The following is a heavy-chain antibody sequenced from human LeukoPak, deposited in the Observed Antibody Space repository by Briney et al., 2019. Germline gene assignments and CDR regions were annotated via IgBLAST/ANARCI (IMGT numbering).Heavy chain of an antibody. V-gene: IGHV3-23*01. CDR1: AFTFSSYA. Sequence: SGGSLRLSCAASAFTFSSYAMSWVRQAPGKGLEWVSVISGGGGSTFYADSVKGRFTISRDNSKNTLYLQMNSLRAEETAIYYCARGVSSGLYYFDYWGQGTLVTVSS. CDR3: ARGVSSGLYYFDY. D-gene: IGHD6-19*01. CDR2: ISGGGGST. J-gene: IGHJ4*02.